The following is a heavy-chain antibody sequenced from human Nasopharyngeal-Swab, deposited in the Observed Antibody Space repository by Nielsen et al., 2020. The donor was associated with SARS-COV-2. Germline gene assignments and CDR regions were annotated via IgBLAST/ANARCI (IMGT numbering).Heavy chain of an antibody. V-gene: IGHV5-51*01. CDR1: GYTFTSHW. J-gene: IGHJ6*03. CDR3: ARLLGECTNGICYGDSYYYMDV. Sequence: GESLKISCKGSGYTFTSHWIAWVRQVPGKGLEWMGIIFPADSDTNYSPSFQGQVTISVDKSLSTAYLQWSSLKASDTAVYYCARLLGECTNGICYGDSYYYMDVWGKGTAVTVSS. CDR2: IFPADSDT. D-gene: IGHD2-8*01.